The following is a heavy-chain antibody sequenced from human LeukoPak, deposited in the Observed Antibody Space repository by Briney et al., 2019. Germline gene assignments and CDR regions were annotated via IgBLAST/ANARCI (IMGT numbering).Heavy chain of an antibody. CDR1: GFTFSTYV. CDR2: ISSNGDNT. V-gene: IGHV3-64D*06. CDR3: ARGTGY. Sequence: GGSLRLSCSVSGFTFSTYVMHWVRQAPGKGLEYVSTISSNGDNTYYADSVKGRFTISRDNSKNTLYLQMSSLRADDTAVYYCARGTGYWGQGTLVTVSS. J-gene: IGHJ4*02.